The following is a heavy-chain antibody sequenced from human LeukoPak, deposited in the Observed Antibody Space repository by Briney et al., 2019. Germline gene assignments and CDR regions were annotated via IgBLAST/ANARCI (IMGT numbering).Heavy chain of an antibody. V-gene: IGHV4-30-4*01. J-gene: IGHJ5*02. CDR3: ARYCSTRCGWFDP. Sequence: PSQTLSLTCTGSGGSISSGIYYWSWIRQPPGKGLEWIGYIHYSGTTYYNPSLKSRLTISVDTSKNQFSLKLNSVTAADTAVYYCARYCSTRCGWFDPWGQGTLVTVSS. D-gene: IGHD2-2*01. CDR2: IHYSGTT. CDR1: GGSISSGIYY.